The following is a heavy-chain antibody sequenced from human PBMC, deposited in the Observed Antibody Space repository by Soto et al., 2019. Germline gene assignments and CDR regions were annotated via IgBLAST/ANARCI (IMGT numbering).Heavy chain of an antibody. V-gene: IGHV3-21*01. D-gene: IGHD3-22*01. CDR1: GFTFSSYS. Sequence: PGGSLRLSCAASGFTFSSYSMNWVRQAPGKGLEWVSSISSSSSYIYYADSVKGRFTISRDNAKNSLYLQMNSLRAEDTAVYYCARQIKGRGSYYDSSGYIKDYWGQGTLVTVSS. CDR3: ARQIKGRGSYYDSSGYIKDY. J-gene: IGHJ4*02. CDR2: ISSSSSYI.